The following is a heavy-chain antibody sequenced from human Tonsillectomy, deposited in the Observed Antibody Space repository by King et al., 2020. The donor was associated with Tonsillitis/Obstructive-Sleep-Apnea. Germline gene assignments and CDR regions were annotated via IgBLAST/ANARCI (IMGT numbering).Heavy chain of an antibody. CDR1: GGTFSSYA. CDR3: ARDAAPGRYCTNGVCYFGAFDI. D-gene: IGHD2-8*01. J-gene: IGHJ3*02. CDR2: IIPIFGTA. V-gene: IGHV1-69*01. Sequence: QLVQSGAEVKKPGSSVKVSCKASGGTFSSYAISWVRQAPGQGLEWMGGIIPIFGTANYAQKFQGRVTITADESTSTAYMELSSLRSEDTAVYYCARDAAPGRYCTNGVCYFGAFDIWGQGTMVTVSS.